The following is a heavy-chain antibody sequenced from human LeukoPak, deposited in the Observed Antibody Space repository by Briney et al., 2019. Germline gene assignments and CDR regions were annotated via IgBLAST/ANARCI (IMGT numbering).Heavy chain of an antibody. J-gene: IGHJ5*02. CDR2: NSSSGSTI. Sequence: PGGSLRLSCAASGFTFSSYEMNWVRQAPGKGLEWVSYNSSSGSTIYYADSVKGRFTISRDNAKNSLYLQMNSLRAEDTAVYYCARSYSSSWYLDWFDPWGQGTLVTVSS. CDR3: ARSYSSSWYLDWFDP. CDR1: GFTFSSYE. D-gene: IGHD6-13*01. V-gene: IGHV3-48*03.